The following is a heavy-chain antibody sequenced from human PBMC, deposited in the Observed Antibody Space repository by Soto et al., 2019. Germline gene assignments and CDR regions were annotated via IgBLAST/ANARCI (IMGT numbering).Heavy chain of an antibody. V-gene: IGHV1-18*01. J-gene: IGHJ4*02. Sequence: ASVKVSCRASGYTFTSYGISWVRQAPGRGLEWMGWISAYNGNTNYAQKLQGRVTMTTDTSTSTAYMELRSLRSDDTAVYYCATVKRHYYDSSGDYYFDYCGERTLVTVCS. D-gene: IGHD3-22*01. CDR2: ISAYNGNT. CDR3: ATVKRHYYDSSGDYYFDY. CDR1: GYTFTSYG.